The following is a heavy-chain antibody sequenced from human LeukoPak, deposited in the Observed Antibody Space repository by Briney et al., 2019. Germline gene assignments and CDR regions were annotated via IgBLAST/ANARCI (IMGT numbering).Heavy chain of an antibody. CDR1: GFIFNNYA. Sequence: PGGSLRLSCAGSGFIFNNYAMHWVRQAPGKGLEWVANIKPDASEKSYVDSVKGRFTISRDNAENSLYLQMSSLRAEDTATYYCTTVSGTSGGASHFWGQGTLVTVSS. CDR2: IKPDASEK. CDR3: TTVSGTSGGASHF. D-gene: IGHD6-25*01. V-gene: IGHV3-7*01. J-gene: IGHJ4*02.